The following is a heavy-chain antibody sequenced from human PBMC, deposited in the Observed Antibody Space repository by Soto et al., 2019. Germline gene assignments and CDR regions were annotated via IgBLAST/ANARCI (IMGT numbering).Heavy chain of an antibody. D-gene: IGHD3-22*01. V-gene: IGHV1-69*06. CDR3: ARGGYFDSSNYLAY. Sequence: SVKVSCKASGGTFSSYAISWVRQAPGQGLEWMGGIIPIFGTANYAQKFQGRVTITADKSTSTAYMELSSLRSEDTAVYYCARGGYFDSSNYLAYWGLGTLVTVSS. J-gene: IGHJ4*02. CDR1: GGTFSSYA. CDR2: IIPIFGTA.